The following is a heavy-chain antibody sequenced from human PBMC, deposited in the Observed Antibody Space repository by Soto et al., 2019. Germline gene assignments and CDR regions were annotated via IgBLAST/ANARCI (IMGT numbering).Heavy chain of an antibody. J-gene: IGHJ3*02. CDR3: ATGAMGSGELTPPANAFDI. Sequence: SETLSLTCAVYGGSFSGYYWSWIRQPPGKGLEWMGEINHSGSTNYNPSLKSRVTISVDTSKNQFSLKLSSVTAADTAVYYCATGAMGSGELTPPANAFDIR. CDR1: GGSFSGYY. V-gene: IGHV4-34*01. CDR2: INHSGST. D-gene: IGHD3-10*01.